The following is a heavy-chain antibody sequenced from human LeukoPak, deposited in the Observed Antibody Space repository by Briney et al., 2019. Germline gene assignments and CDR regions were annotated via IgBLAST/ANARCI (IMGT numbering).Heavy chain of an antibody. Sequence: PSETLSLTCTVSGGSISSSSFYWGWIRQPPGKGLEWIGSIYNSGSTYYNPSLKSRVTTSVDTSKNQFSLNPSSVTAADTAVYYCARHRRWEPVDYWGQGTLVTVSS. CDR2: IYNSGST. V-gene: IGHV4-39*01. CDR3: ARHRRWEPVDY. J-gene: IGHJ4*02. D-gene: IGHD1-26*01. CDR1: GGSISSSSFY.